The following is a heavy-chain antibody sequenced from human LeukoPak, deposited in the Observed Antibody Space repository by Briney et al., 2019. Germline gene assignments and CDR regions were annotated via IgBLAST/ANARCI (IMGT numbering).Heavy chain of an antibody. V-gene: IGHV3-23*01. CDR1: GFTFSSYA. D-gene: IGHD2-2*01. CDR2: IRGSGGST. J-gene: IGHJ4*02. CDR3: AKGGYCSSTSCSLYPFDY. Sequence: GGSLRLSCAASGFTFSSYAMSWVRQAPGTGLEWVSAIRGSGGSTHYADSVKGRFTISRDNSKNTLYLQMYSLRAEDTAVYYCAKGGYCSSTSCSLYPFDYWGQGTLVTVSS.